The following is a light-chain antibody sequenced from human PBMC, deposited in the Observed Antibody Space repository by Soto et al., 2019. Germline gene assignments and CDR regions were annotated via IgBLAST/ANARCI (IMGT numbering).Light chain of an antibody. J-gene: IGLJ1*01. CDR2: EVS. Sequence: QSALTQPASVSGSPGQSITISCTGTSSDVGSYNLVSWYQQHPGKAPKLMIYEVSKRPSGVSNRFSGSKSGNTASLTISGLQAEDEADYYCCSYAGSSTYVXGTGTKVTDL. V-gene: IGLV2-23*02. CDR1: SSDVGSYNL. CDR3: CSYAGSSTYV.